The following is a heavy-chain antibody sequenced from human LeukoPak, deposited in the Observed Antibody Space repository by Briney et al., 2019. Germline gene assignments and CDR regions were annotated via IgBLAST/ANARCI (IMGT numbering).Heavy chain of an antibody. J-gene: IGHJ4*02. CDR2: IYYSGST. CDR1: GGSFSGYY. V-gene: IGHV4-59*01. CDR3: ARVTGTGEYYFDY. D-gene: IGHD1-1*01. Sequence: SETLSLTCAVYGGSFSGYYWSWIRQPPGKGLEWIGYIYYSGSTNYNPSLKSRVTISVDTSKNQFSLKLSSVTAADTAVYYCARVTGTGEYYFDYWGQGTLATVSS.